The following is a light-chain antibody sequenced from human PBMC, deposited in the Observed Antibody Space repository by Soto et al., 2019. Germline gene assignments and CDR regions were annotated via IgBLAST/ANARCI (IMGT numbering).Light chain of an antibody. CDR1: QSISSW. J-gene: IGKJ5*01. Sequence: DIQMTQSPSSVSASVGDKVTITCRASQSISSWLAWYQQKPGKAPKLLIYAASSLQSGVPSRFSGSGFGTDFTLTISSLLPEDFATYYCQQANTFPQTFGQGTRLEIK. V-gene: IGKV1-12*01. CDR2: AAS. CDR3: QQANTFPQT.